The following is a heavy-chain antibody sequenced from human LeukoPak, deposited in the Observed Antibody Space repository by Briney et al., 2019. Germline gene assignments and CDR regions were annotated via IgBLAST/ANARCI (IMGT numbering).Heavy chain of an antibody. V-gene: IGHV3-66*01. D-gene: IGHD1-1*01. CDR2: IYSGGTT. Sequence: GGSLRPSCAASGFTFSSYSMNWVRQAPGKGLEWVSVIYSGGTTYYADSVKGRFTISRDNSKNTLYLQMNSLRAEDTAVYYCARTTTFAPHFDYWGQGTLVTVSS. CDR3: ARTTTFAPHFDY. J-gene: IGHJ4*02. CDR1: GFTFSSYS.